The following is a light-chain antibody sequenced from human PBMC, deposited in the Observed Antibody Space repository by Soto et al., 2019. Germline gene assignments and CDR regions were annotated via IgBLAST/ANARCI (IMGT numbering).Light chain of an antibody. CDR3: CSYAGSSIHVV. CDR1: SSDVGSYNL. J-gene: IGLJ2*01. CDR2: EGS. V-gene: IGLV2-23*01. Sequence: QSVLTQPASVSGSPGQSITISCTGTSSDVGSYNLVSWYQQHPGKAPKLMLYEGSKRPSGVSNRFSGSKSGNTASLTISGLQAEDEADYYCCSYAGSSIHVVFGGGTKLTVL.